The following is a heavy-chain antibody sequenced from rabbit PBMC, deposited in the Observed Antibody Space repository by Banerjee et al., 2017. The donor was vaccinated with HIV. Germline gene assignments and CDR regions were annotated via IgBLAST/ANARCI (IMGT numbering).Heavy chain of an antibody. CDR2: INTGGSA. V-gene: IGHV1S40*01. Sequence: QSLEESGGDLVKPGASLTLTCTVSGFSFSSSYYMCWVRQAPGKGLESIGFINTGGSAYYASWAKGRFTISKTSSTTVTLQMTSLTAADTATYFCATGYAGSSFYAHYFNLWGPGTLVTVS. D-gene: IGHD8-1*01. CDR3: ATGYAGSSFYAHYFNL. CDR1: GFSFSSSYY. J-gene: IGHJ4*01.